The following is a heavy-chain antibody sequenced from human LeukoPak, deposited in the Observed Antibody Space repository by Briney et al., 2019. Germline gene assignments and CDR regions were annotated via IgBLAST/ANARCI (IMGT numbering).Heavy chain of an antibody. Sequence: QPGGSLRLSCAASGFTFSSYGMSWVRQAPGKGLEWVSAISGSGVSTYYADSVKGRFIISRDTSKNTLYLQMNSLRADDTALYYCAKDLRLSVGTSPFDYWGQGTLVTVSS. CDR3: AKDLRLSVGTSPFDY. D-gene: IGHD4-23*01. CDR1: GFTFSSYG. V-gene: IGHV3-23*01. J-gene: IGHJ4*02. CDR2: ISGSGVST.